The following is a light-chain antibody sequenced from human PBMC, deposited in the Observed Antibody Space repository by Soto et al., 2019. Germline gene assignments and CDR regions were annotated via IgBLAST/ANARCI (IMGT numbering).Light chain of an antibody. CDR1: SSDVGGYNY. Sequence: QSVLTQPASVSGSPGQSITISCTGTSSDVGGYNYVSWYQQHPGKAPKLMIYDVSNRPSGVSNRFSGSKSGNTASLTISGLQAEDEADYYCSSYTSSSTLPYVFGTGIKVTVL. CDR2: DVS. J-gene: IGLJ1*01. CDR3: SSYTSSSTLPYV. V-gene: IGLV2-14*01.